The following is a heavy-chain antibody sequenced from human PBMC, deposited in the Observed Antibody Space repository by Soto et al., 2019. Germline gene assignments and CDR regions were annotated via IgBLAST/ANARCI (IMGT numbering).Heavy chain of an antibody. CDR1: GGTFSSYA. D-gene: IGHD4-4*01. CDR2: IIPIFGTA. Sequence: GASVKVSCKASGGTFSSYAISWVRQAPGQGLEWMGGIIPIFGTANYAQKFQGRVTITADESTSTAYMELSSLRSEDTAVYYCARDGGVYDYSPFDYWAQGTLVTVSS. J-gene: IGHJ4*02. V-gene: IGHV1-69*13. CDR3: ARDGGVYDYSPFDY.